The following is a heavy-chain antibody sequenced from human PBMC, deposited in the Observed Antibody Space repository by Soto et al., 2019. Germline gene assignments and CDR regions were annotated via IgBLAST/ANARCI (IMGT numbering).Heavy chain of an antibody. D-gene: IGHD3-10*01. J-gene: IGHJ6*02. CDR1: GYTFTSYA. CDR2: INAGNGNT. CDR3: ARGAMVRDNFYGMDV. Sequence: RASVKVSCKASGYTFTSYAMHWVRQAPGQRLEWMGWINAGNGNTKYSQKFQGRVTITRDTSASTAYMELSSLRSEDTAVYYCARGAMVRDNFYGMDVWGQGTTVTVSS. V-gene: IGHV1-3*01.